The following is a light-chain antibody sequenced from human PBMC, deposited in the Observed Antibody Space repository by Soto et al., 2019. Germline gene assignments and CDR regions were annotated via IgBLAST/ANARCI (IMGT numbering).Light chain of an antibody. CDR3: QQSDSTPRT. V-gene: IGKV1-39*01. J-gene: IGKJ1*01. CDR1: QSIRNY. Sequence: DIQVTQSPSYLSASIGDRVTITCRASQSIRNYLNWYQQKQGKAPKLLIYDASSLQSGVPSRFSGSGSGTDFTLTISSLQPEDFATYYCQQSDSTPRTFGQGTKVDVK. CDR2: DAS.